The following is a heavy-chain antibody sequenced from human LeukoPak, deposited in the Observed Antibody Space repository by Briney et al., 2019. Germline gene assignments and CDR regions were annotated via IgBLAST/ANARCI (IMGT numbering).Heavy chain of an antibody. Sequence: ASVKVSCKASGYTFTNNYLHWVRQAPGQGLEWMGMIYPRDGSTSYAQNFQGRVTVTRDTSTTTVHMELRGLRSEGTAVYYCARDQEGFNYWGQGTVVTVSS. J-gene: IGHJ4*02. V-gene: IGHV1-46*01. CDR1: GYTFTNNY. CDR3: ARDQEGFNY. CDR2: IYPRDGST.